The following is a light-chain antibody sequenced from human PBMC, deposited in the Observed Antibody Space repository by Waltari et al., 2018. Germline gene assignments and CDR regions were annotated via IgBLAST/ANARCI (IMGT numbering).Light chain of an antibody. V-gene: IGKV1-12*01. CDR3: QQGNSFPLT. CDR2: GAS. Sequence: DIQMTQSPASVSASVGDRVTITCRASQGVSSWVAWYQQKPGQAPKLLLYGASSLQSGVPPRFSGSGSGTDFTLTISSLQPEDFATYYCQQGNSFPLTFGGGTKVEI. J-gene: IGKJ4*01. CDR1: QGVSSW.